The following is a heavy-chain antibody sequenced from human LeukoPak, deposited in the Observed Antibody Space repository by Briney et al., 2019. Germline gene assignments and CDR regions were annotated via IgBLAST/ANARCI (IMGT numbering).Heavy chain of an antibody. D-gene: IGHD3-10*01. CDR3: ARSAPGSGDPYYFDY. V-gene: IGHV1-46*01. CDR1: GYTFTSYY. J-gene: IGHJ4*02. CDR2: INPSGGST. Sequence: ASVKVSCKASGYTFTSYYMHWVRQAPGQGLEWMGIINPSGGSTSYAQKFQGRVTMTGDTSTSTVYMELSSLRSEDTAVYYCARSAPGSGDPYYFDYWGQGTLVTVSS.